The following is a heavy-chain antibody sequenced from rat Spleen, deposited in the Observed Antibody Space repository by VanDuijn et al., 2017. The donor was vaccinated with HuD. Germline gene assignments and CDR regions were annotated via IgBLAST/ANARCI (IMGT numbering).Heavy chain of an antibody. CDR3: TRRGQLGPYWYFDF. CDR1: GFTFTNYD. Sequence: EVQLVESGGGLVQPGRSMNLSCTVSGFTFTNYDMAWVRQPPTKGLEWVATISFDGSGTYYRDAVKGRFTISRDNAKSTLYLQMDSLRSEDTATYYCTRRGQLGPYWYFDFWGPGTMVTVSS. J-gene: IGHJ1*01. D-gene: IGHD1-10*01. CDR2: ISFDGSGT. V-gene: IGHV5-29*01.